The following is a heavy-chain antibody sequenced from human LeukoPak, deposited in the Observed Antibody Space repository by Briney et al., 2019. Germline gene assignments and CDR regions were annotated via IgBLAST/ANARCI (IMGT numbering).Heavy chain of an antibody. CDR1: GFTFSTFA. V-gene: IGHV3-9*01. CDR2: ISWNSGSI. J-gene: IGHJ5*02. CDR3: AKDIEVGATTGWFDP. D-gene: IGHD1-26*01. Sequence: GGSLRLSCAASGFTFSTFAMHWVRQAPGKGLEWVSGISWNSGSIGYADSVKGRFTISRDNAKNSLYLQMNSLRAEDTALYYCAKDIEVGATTGWFDPWGQGTLVTVSS.